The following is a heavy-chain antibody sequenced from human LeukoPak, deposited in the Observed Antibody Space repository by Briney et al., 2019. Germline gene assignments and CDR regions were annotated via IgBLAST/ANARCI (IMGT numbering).Heavy chain of an antibody. D-gene: IGHD1-26*01. Sequence: SETLSLACAVSGGSILTTNWWSWVRQPPGKGLEWIGEVHLSGTSNYNPSLKSRVSMSIDKSKNQLSLKLTSVTAADTAMYYCARESGAFSPFGFWGQGTLVTVSS. CDR1: GGSILTTNW. CDR3: ARESGAFSPFGF. J-gene: IGHJ4*02. V-gene: IGHV4-4*02. CDR2: VHLSGTS.